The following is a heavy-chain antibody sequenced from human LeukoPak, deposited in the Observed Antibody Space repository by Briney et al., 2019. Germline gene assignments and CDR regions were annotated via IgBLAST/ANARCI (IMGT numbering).Heavy chain of an antibody. CDR3: GRGSAEFDY. V-gene: IGHV3-7*01. CDR1: GFTFSSHW. CDR2: IKQDGSEK. J-gene: IGHJ4*02. D-gene: IGHD2-15*01. Sequence: GGSLRLSCAASGFTFSSHWMSWVRQAPGKGLEWVANIKQDGSEKYYVDSVKGRFTISRDNAKNSLYLQMNSLRAEDTAVYYCGRGSAEFDYWGQGTLVTVSS.